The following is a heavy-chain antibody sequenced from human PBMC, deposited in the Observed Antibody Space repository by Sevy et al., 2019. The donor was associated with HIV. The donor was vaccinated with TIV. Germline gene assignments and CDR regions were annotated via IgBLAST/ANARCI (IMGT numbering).Heavy chain of an antibody. J-gene: IGHJ4*02. V-gene: IGHV3-33*01. CDR1: GFTFSSYG. CDR3: ARDLEFYDNGDYGPAFMPDY. CDR2: IWFDGSNT. Sequence: GGSLRLSCAASGFTFSSYGMHWVRQAPGKGLEWVALIWFDGSNTYYVDSVKGRFTISRDIAKNTLHLQMNSLRGEDTAVYYCARDLEFYDNGDYGPAFMPDYWGQGTLVTVSS. D-gene: IGHD4-17*01.